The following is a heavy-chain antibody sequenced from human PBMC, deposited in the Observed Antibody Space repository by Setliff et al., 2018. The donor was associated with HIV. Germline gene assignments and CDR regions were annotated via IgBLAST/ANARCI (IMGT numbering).Heavy chain of an antibody. V-gene: IGHV1-24*01. D-gene: IGHD5-18*01. CDR3: AAKRRYNYDLKGPLDY. J-gene: IGHJ4*02. CDR1: RYTLTELS. CDR2: FDPEHRKT. Sequence: ASVKVSCKVSRYTLTELSMHWVRQAPGKGLEWMGSFDPEHRKTLYAQKFQGRVTMTKDTSTDTAYMELSSRRSDDTAVYYCAAKRRYNYDLKGPLDYWAQGTLVTVSS.